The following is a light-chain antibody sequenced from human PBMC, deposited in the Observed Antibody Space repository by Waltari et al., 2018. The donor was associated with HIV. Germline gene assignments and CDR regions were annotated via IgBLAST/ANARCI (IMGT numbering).Light chain of an antibody. V-gene: IGKV3-20*01. J-gene: IGKJ2*01. CDR2: GAS. CDR1: QSVSSNY. CDR3: QLYGSSPLYT. Sequence: IVLTQSPGTLSLSPGERATLSCRASQSVSSNYLAWYQQRPGQAPSLLLYGASSRATGIPDRFSGSGSGTDFTFTISRLEPEDFAVYYWQLYGSSPLYTFGQGTKLEIK.